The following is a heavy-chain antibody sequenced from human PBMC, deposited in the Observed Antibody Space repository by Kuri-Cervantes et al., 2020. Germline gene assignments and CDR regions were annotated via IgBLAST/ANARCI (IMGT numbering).Heavy chain of an antibody. CDR2: IYYSGST. CDR1: GGSISSGGYY. J-gene: IGHJ4*02. CDR3: ARARLRFLEGVDY. D-gene: IGHD3-3*01. Sequence: SETLSLTCTVSGGSISSGGYYWSWIRQHPEKGLEWIGYIYYSGSTNYNPSLKSRVTISVDTSKNQFSLKLSSVTAADTAVYYCARARLRFLEGVDYWGQGTLVTVSS. V-gene: IGHV4-31*03.